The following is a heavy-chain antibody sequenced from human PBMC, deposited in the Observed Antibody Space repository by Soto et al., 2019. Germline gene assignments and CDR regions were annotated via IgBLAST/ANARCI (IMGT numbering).Heavy chain of an antibody. J-gene: IGHJ3*02. CDR3: ARDSLTMTADNPNAFDI. Sequence: PVGSLRLSCVASGFTFSNYEMNWVRQAPGKGLEWVSYISTSGYIIYYADSVKGRFTISRDNAKNSLFLQMNSLRVEDTAVYYCARDSLTMTADNPNAFDILGQGTRVTVSS. V-gene: IGHV3-48*03. D-gene: IGHD2-21*02. CDR2: ISTSGYII. CDR1: GFTFSNYE.